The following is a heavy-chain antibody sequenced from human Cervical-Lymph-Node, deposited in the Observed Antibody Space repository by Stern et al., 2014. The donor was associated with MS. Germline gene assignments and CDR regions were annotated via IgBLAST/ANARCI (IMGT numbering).Heavy chain of an antibody. Sequence: VQLEESGPGLVKPSGTLSLTCAVSGGSISSSNWWSWVRQPPGKGLEWFGGIYHSGSTNYNPSLQRRVTLSADKPTKQFSLQLRAGTAADTAVYYCATGPRIYGMGVWGQGTTVTVSS. V-gene: IGHV4-4*02. J-gene: IGHJ6*02. CDR3: ATGPRIYGMGV. CDR1: GGSISSSNW. CDR2: IYHSGST.